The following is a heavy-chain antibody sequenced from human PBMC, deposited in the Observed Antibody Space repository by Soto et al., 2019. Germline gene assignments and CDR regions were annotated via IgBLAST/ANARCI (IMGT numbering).Heavy chain of an antibody. D-gene: IGHD2-8*01. CDR2: IKSKTDGGTT. V-gene: IGHV3-15*01. CDR1: GFTFSNAW. CDR3: TTGYCTNGVCYTNDAFDI. J-gene: IGHJ3*02. Sequence: GGSLRLSCAASGFTFSNAWMSWVRQAPGKGLEWVGRIKSKTDGGTTDYAAPVKGRFTISRDDSKNTLYLQMNSLKTEDTAVYYCTTGYCTNGVCYTNDAFDIWGQGTMVTASS.